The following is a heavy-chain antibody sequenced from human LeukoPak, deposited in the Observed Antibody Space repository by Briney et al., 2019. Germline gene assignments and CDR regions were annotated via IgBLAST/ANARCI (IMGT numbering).Heavy chain of an antibody. Sequence: GGALKISLKCSGYSFTSYWIGWVRPVPGKGVEGMGIIYPGDSDTRYSPSFQGQVNISADKSISTAYLQWSSLKASDTAMYYCARGGSSWPDAFDIWGQGTMVTVSS. V-gene: IGHV5-51*01. CDR1: GYSFTSYW. J-gene: IGHJ3*02. D-gene: IGHD6-13*01. CDR2: IYPGDSDT. CDR3: ARGGSSWPDAFDI.